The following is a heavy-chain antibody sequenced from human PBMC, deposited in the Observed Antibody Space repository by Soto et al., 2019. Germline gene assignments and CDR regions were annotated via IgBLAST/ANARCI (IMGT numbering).Heavy chain of an antibody. CDR3: ARTLTIRIEMNAFDI. D-gene: IGHD3-9*01. Sequence: QVQLVQSGAEVKKPGSSVEVSCKASGGTFSSYAISWVRQAPGQGLEWMGGIIPIFGTANYAQKFQGRVTITADKSTSTAYMELSRLRSEDTAVYYCARTLTIRIEMNAFDIWGQGTMVTVSS. CDR1: GGTFSSYA. CDR2: IIPIFGTA. J-gene: IGHJ3*02. V-gene: IGHV1-69*06.